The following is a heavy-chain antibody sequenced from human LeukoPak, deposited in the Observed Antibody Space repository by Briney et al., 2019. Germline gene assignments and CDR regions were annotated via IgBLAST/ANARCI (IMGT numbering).Heavy chain of an antibody. CDR3: APDLRGSAWSLDD. CDR1: GFTFSNYA. CDR2: ISGSGGGT. Sequence: GGSLRLSCTASGFTFSNYALGWVRQAPGKGLEWVSLISGSGGGTYFADSVKGRFTISRDNSKNTLYLQMDGLRAEDTAIYYCAPDLRGSAWSLDDWGQGTLVTVS. D-gene: IGHD6-13*01. V-gene: IGHV3-23*01. J-gene: IGHJ4*02.